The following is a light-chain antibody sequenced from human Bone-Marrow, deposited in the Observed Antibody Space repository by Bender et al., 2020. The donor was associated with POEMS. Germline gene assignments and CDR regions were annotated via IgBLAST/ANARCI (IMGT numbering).Light chain of an antibody. V-gene: IGLV3-1*01. CDR3: YSSTDNSVL. Sequence: SYELTQPPSVSVSPGQTASITCSGENLGNRYASWYQKKPGQSPILVISQDAQRPSGIPERFSGSSSGTTATLSISGAQVEDEADYYCYSSTDNSVLFGGGTKLTVL. CDR1: NLGNRY. CDR2: QDA. J-gene: IGLJ3*02.